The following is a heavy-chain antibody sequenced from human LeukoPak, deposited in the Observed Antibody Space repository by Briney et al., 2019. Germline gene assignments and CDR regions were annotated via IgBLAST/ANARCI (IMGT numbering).Heavy chain of an antibody. V-gene: IGHV4-59*01. Sequence: KASETLSLTCTVSGGSISSYYWSWIRQPPGKGLEWIGYIYYSGSTNYNPSLKSRVTISVDTSKNQFSLKLSSVTAADTAVHYCARDRGDSGPYNWFDPWGQGTLVTVSS. D-gene: IGHD1-26*01. CDR2: IYYSGST. J-gene: IGHJ5*02. CDR3: ARDRGDSGPYNWFDP. CDR1: GGSISSYY.